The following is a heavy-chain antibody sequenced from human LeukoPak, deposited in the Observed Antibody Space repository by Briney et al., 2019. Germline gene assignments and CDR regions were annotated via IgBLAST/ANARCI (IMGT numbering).Heavy chain of an antibody. CDR2: IYYSGST. V-gene: IGHV4-39*07. D-gene: IGHD3-22*01. J-gene: IGHJ4*02. CDR3: ARGRGYYSYFDY. CDR1: GGSISSSSYY. Sequence: SETLSLTCTVSGGSISSSSYYWGWIRRPPGKGLEWIGSIYYSGSTYYNPSLKSRVTISVDTSKNQFSLKLSSVTAADTAVYYCARGRGYYSYFDYWGQGTLVTVSS.